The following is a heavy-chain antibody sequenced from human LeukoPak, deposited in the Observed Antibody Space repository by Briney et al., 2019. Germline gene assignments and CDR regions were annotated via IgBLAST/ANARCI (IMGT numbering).Heavy chain of an antibody. J-gene: IGHJ6*02. V-gene: IGHV3-33*01. D-gene: IGHD4-11*01. Sequence: PGGPLRLSRAASGFTFSSYAMHWVRQAPGKGLEWVAVIWYDGSNKYYADSVKGRFTISRDNSKNTLYLQMNSLRAEDTAVYYCARDLNAATVTVYGMDVWGQGTTVTGSS. CDR3: ARDLNAATVTVYGMDV. CDR2: IWYDGSNK. CDR1: GFTFSSYA.